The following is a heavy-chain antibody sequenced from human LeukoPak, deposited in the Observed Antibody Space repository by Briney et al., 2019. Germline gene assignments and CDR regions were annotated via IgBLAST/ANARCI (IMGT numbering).Heavy chain of an antibody. CDR1: GFTFSSYS. D-gene: IGHD1-1*01. CDR3: ARSNWNAFDY. J-gene: IGHJ4*02. CDR2: ISSSSSYI. Sequence: PGGSLRLSCAASGFTFSSYSMNWVRQAPGKGLEWVSSISSSSSYICYADSVKGRFTISRDNAKNSLYLQMNTLRAEDTAVYYCARSNWNAFDYWGQGTLVTVSS. V-gene: IGHV3-21*01.